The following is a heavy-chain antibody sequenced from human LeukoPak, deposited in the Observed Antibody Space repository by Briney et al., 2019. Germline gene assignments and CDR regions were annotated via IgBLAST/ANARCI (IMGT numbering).Heavy chain of an antibody. CDR3: ARGRYDILTGYYSAANWFDP. V-gene: IGHV1-46*01. D-gene: IGHD3-9*01. Sequence: ASVKVSCKASGYSFTSYYMYWARQAAGQGREWMGIINPSGDSTSYAQKFQGRVTLTRDTSTSTVYMELSSLRSEDTAVYYCARGRYDILTGYYSAANWFDPWGQGTPVTVSS. CDR1: GYSFTSYY. CDR2: INPSGDST. J-gene: IGHJ5*02.